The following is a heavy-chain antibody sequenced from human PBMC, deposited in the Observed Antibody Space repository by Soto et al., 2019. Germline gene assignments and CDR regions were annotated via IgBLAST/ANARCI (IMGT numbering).Heavy chain of an antibody. CDR1: GFKFDDYA. Sequence: EVQLVESGGNLARPGESLRLSCTASGFKFDDYAFHWVRQAPGKGPEWVSGINWNGGFSGYADSVKGRFTISRDNAGNSVYLQMDTLRPEDTALYYCARVHSSGWYVAPYDAWGQGTMVTVSS. CDR3: ARVHSSGWYVAPYDA. J-gene: IGHJ3*01. D-gene: IGHD6-19*01. V-gene: IGHV3-9*01. CDR2: INWNGGFS.